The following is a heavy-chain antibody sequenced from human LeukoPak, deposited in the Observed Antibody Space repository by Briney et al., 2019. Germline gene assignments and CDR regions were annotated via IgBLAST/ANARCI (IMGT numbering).Heavy chain of an antibody. CDR2: INTIGTTI. J-gene: IGHJ4*02. Sequence: GGSLRLSCAASGFTFSNYYMSWIRHAPGKGLEWVSYINTIGTTIYYADSLKGRFTISRDNAKNSLSLQMDSLRAEDTAVYYCAKGLRSSGWFQDWGQGTLVTVSS. CDR3: AKGLRSSGWFQD. CDR1: GFTFSNYY. V-gene: IGHV3-11*01. D-gene: IGHD6-19*01.